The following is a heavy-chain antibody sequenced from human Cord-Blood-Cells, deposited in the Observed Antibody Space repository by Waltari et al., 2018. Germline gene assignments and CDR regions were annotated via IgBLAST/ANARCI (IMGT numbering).Heavy chain of an antibody. Sequence: QVQLQESGPGLVKPSGTLSLTCAVSGGSISSSNWWSWVRQPPGKGLEWIGENYHSGSTNYNPARKSRVTISVDKSKNQFSLKLSSVTAADTAVYYCARTNSGSYSGDAFDIWGQGTMVTVSS. D-gene: IGHD1-26*01. J-gene: IGHJ3*02. CDR2: NYHSGST. CDR3: ARTNSGSYSGDAFDI. CDR1: GGSISSSNW. V-gene: IGHV4-4*02.